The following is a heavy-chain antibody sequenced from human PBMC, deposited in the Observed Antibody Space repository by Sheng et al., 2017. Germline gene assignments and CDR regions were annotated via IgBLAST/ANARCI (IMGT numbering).Heavy chain of an antibody. J-gene: IGHJ6*03. V-gene: IGHV1-2*02. CDR3: ARDCRGXIRQSTYFYYMDV. CDR2: INTKDGAA. D-gene: IGHD2-15*01. CDR1: GYIFTDYY. Sequence: QVQLMQSGAEMMQPGASVRVPCKASGYIFTDYYMHWVRQAPGRGLEWMGRINTKDGAAYYSQNFQGRVTLTRDTSSTTAYMDLRSLRSDDTAVYYCARDCRGXIRQSTYFYYMDVWGKGTSVSVSS.